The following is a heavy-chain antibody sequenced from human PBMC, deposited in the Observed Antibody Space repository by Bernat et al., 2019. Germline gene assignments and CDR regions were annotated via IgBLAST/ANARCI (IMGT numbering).Heavy chain of an antibody. D-gene: IGHD6-19*01. Sequence: QLQLQESGPGLVKPSETLSLTCTVSGGSISSSSYYWGWIRQPPGKGLEWIGSIYYSGNTYYNPSLKSRVTISVDTSKNQFSLRLSTVTDADAAVYYCAGWPPIAVAGKGFDYWGQGTLVTVSS. CDR3: AGWPPIAVAGKGFDY. CDR1: GGSISSSSYY. J-gene: IGHJ4*02. V-gene: IGHV4-39*01. CDR2: IYYSGNT.